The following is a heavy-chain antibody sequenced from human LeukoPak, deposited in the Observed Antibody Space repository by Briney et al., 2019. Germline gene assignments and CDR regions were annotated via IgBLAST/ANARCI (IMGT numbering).Heavy chain of an antibody. D-gene: IGHD3-22*01. J-gene: IGHJ4*02. CDR1: GFTFSTYA. CDR3: ARDVYDSSGYYAIDY. V-gene: IGHV3-21*01. CDR2: ISSSSIYI. Sequence: SGGSLRLSCAASGFTFSTYAMSWVRQAPGKGLEWVSSISSSSIYIYYADSVKGRFTISRDNAKNSLYLQMNSLRAEDTAVYYCARDVYDSSGYYAIDYWGQGTLVTVSS.